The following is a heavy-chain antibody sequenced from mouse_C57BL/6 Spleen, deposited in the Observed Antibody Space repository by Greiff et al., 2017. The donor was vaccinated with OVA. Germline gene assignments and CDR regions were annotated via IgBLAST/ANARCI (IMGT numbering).Heavy chain of an antibody. CDR2: ISSGGDYI. D-gene: IGHD2-5*01. V-gene: IGHV5-9-1*02. CDR3: TREDYYSNYGGYFDV. Sequence: EVKLMESGEGLVKPGGSLKLSCAASGFTFSSYAMSWVRQTPEKRLEWVAYISSGGDYIYYADTVKGRFTISRDNARNTLYLQMSSLKSEDTAMYYCTREDYYSNYGGYFDVWGTGTTVTVSS. J-gene: IGHJ1*03. CDR1: GFTFSSYA.